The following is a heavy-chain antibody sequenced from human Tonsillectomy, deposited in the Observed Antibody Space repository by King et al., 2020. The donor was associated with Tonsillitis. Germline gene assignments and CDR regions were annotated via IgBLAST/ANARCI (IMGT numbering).Heavy chain of an antibody. V-gene: IGHV2-5*01. CDR2: IYWNDDK. CDR1: GFSLSTSGVG. Sequence: TLKESGPTLVKPTQTLTLTCTFSGFSLSTSGVGVGWSRQPPGEALQWLALIYWNDDKRYSPSLMSRLTITKDTSRNQVVLTMTNMDPMDTATYYCAHRPSTAVFDYWGQGTLVTVSS. CDR3: AHRPSTAVFDY. J-gene: IGHJ4*02. D-gene: IGHD5-18*01.